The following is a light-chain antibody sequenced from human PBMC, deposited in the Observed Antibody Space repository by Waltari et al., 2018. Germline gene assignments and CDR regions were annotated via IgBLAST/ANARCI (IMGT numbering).Light chain of an antibody. Sequence: QSALTQPASVSGSPGQSITISCTGTSGDVGGYKYVSWYQQHPGKAPKPMIYDVTNRPSGVSNRFSGSKSGNTASLTISGLQAEDEADYYCSSYTSSSTLAFGGGTKLTVL. CDR1: SGDVGGYKY. CDR2: DVT. J-gene: IGLJ2*01. V-gene: IGLV2-14*03. CDR3: SSYTSSSTLA.